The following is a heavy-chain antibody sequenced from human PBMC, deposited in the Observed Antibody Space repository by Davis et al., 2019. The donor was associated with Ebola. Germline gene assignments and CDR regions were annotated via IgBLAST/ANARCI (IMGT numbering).Heavy chain of an antibody. V-gene: IGHV1-69*13. CDR2: IIPIFGTA. CDR1: GGTFSSYA. Sequence: AASVTVSCKASGGTFSSYAFSWVRQAPGQGLEWMGGIIPIFGTANYAQKFQGRVTITADESTSTAYMELSSLRSEDTAVYYCARDGENVVVPATGTGMDVWGQGTTVTVSS. D-gene: IGHD2-2*01. J-gene: IGHJ6*02. CDR3: ARDGENVVVPATGTGMDV.